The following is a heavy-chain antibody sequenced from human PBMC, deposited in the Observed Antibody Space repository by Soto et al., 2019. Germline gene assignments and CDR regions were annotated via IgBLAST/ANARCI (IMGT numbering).Heavy chain of an antibody. V-gene: IGHV3-30*18. CDR3: AKEFGSTWIDH. CDR2: MSYDGTKE. J-gene: IGHJ4*02. CDR1: ECNLTTYG. Sequence: HSYTASECNLTTYGMHWVRQAPGKGLEWVAAMSYDGTKEYYADSVKGRFTISRDSSRNTLFLQLNSLRAEDTAVYYCAKEFGSTWIDHWGEGTLVTV. D-gene: IGHD6-13*01.